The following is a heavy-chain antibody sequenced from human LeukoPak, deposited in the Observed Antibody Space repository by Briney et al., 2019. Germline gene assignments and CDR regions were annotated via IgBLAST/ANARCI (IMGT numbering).Heavy chain of an antibody. J-gene: IGHJ4*02. V-gene: IGHV3-66*02. CDR1: GFTVSSNY. CDR3: ARDAGYYDSSGQDY. Sequence: GGSLRLSCAAPGFTVSSNYMSWVRQAPGKGLEWVSVIYSGGSTYYADSVKGRFTISRDNSKNTLYLQMNSLRAEDTAVYYCARDAGYYDSSGQDYWGQGTLVTVSS. CDR2: IYSGGST. D-gene: IGHD3-22*01.